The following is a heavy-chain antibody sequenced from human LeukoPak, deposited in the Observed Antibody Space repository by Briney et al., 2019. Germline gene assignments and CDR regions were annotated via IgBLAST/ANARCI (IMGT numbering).Heavy chain of an antibody. V-gene: IGHV3-23*01. J-gene: IGHJ4*02. D-gene: IGHD6-13*01. Sequence: GGSLRLSCAAFGFTFSSYAMSWVRQAPGKGLEWVSAISGSGGSTYYADSVKGRFTISRDSSMDTLYLQMNSLRAEDTAVYYCAKVAPAGTYFDSWGQGTLVTVSS. CDR1: GFTFSSYA. CDR3: AKVAPAGTYFDS. CDR2: ISGSGGST.